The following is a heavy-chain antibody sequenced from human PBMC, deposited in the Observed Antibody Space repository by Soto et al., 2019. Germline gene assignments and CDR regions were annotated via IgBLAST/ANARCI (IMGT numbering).Heavy chain of an antibody. V-gene: IGHV4-34*01. D-gene: IGHD6-6*01. CDR1: GGSLSADR. CDR2: INHSGST. CDR3: ARGGSSSSGVKAGYYYYGMDV. Sequence: PSQNRCVTYAGYGGSLSADRWRGSRLPPGKGLEWIGEINHSGSTNYNPSLKSRVTISVDTSKNQFSLKLSSVTAADTAVYYCARGGSSSSGVKAGYYYYGMDVWGQGTTVT. J-gene: IGHJ6*02.